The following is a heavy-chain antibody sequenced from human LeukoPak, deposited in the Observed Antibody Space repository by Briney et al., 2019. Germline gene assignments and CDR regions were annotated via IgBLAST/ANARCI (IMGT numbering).Heavy chain of an antibody. Sequence: GGSLRLSCAASGFTFSSYEMNWVRQAPGKGLEWVANIKQDGSEKYYVDSVKGRFTISRDNAKNSLYLQMNSLRAEDTAVYYCARGLYSLGDFDYWGQGTLVTVSS. J-gene: IGHJ4*02. V-gene: IGHV3-7*04. CDR3: ARGLYSLGDFDY. CDR2: IKQDGSEK. D-gene: IGHD5-18*01. CDR1: GFTFSSYE.